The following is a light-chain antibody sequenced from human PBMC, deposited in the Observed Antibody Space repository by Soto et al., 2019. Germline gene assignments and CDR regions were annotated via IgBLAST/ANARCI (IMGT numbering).Light chain of an antibody. CDR1: QSIRSW. CDR2: DAS. Sequence: DIQMTQSPSTLSASVGDRVTMTCRASQSIRSWLAWYQQKPGKAPKLLIYDASSLESGVPSRFSGRRSGTEFTLTTSSLQPDDFGTYYCQQYESYSPLTFGGGTKVDIK. CDR3: QQYESYSPLT. V-gene: IGKV1-5*01. J-gene: IGKJ4*01.